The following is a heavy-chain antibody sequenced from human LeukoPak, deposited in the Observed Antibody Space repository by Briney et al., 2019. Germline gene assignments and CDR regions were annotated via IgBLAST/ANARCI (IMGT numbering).Heavy chain of an antibody. CDR2: ITDNSADT. V-gene: IGHV3-23*01. CDR1: GFTFSNTA. CDR3: AKGSSSSRPYYFDY. Sequence: GGSLRLSCAASGFTFSNTAMGWVRQAPGKGLEWFSAITDNSADTYHADSVKGRFTISRDNSMNTLYLQMNSLRVEDTAVHYCAKGSSSSRPYYFDYWGQGTLVTVSS. D-gene: IGHD6-6*01. J-gene: IGHJ4*02.